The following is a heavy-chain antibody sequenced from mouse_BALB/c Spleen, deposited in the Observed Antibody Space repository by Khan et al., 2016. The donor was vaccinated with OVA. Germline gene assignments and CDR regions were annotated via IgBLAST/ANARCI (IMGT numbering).Heavy chain of an antibody. CDR2: ISSGSSTI. V-gene: IGHV5-17*02. Sequence: EVELVESGGGLVQPGGSRKLSCAASGFTFSRFGMHWVRQAPEKGLEWVAYISSGSSTIYYADTVKGRFTISRDTPKNTLFLQMTSLRSEDTAMYYGARDSNFDYWGQGTTRTVAS. CDR3: ARDSNFDY. CDR1: GFTFSRFG. J-gene: IGHJ2*01.